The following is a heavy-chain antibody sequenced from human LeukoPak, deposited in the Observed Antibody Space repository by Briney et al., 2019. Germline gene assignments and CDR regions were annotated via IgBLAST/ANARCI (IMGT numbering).Heavy chain of an antibody. CDR1: GYTFTGYY. CDR2: INPNSGGT. Sequence: GASVKVSCKASGYTFTGYYMHWVRQAPGQGLEWMGWINPNSGGTNYAQKFQGWVTMTRDTSISTAYMELSRLRSDDTAVYYCSTATINYYYYGMDVWGQGTTVTVSS. CDR3: STATINYYYYGMDV. J-gene: IGHJ6*02. D-gene: IGHD5-12*01. V-gene: IGHV1-2*04.